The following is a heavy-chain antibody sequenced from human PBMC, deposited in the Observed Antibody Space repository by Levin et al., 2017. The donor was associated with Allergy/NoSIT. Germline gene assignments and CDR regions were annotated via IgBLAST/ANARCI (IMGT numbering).Heavy chain of an antibody. CDR3: TRVGRIIWVPEP. J-gene: IGHJ5*02. V-gene: IGHV4-30-4*01. Sequence: KASETLSLTCTVSGGSIYSSDYYWTWIRQPPGKGLEWIGSIFYSGSTYYNPSLKSRVTMSLDTSKTQFSLSLTSVTAADTAMYYCTRVGRIIWVPEPWGQGALVTVSS. CDR2: IFYSGST. CDR1: GGSIYSSDYY. D-gene: IGHD3-16*02.